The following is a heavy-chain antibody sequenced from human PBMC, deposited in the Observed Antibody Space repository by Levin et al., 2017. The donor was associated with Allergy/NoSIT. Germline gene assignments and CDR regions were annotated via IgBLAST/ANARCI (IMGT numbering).Heavy chain of an antibody. Sequence: SQTLSLTCTVSGGSISSYYWSWIRQPPGKGLEWIGYIYYSGSTNYNPSLKSRVTISVDTSKNQFSLKLSSVTAADTAVYYCARSRGYCSGGSCYGGYDAFDIWGQGTMVTVSS. CDR1: GGSISSYY. J-gene: IGHJ3*02. D-gene: IGHD2-15*01. CDR2: IYYSGST. CDR3: ARSRGYCSGGSCYGGYDAFDI. V-gene: IGHV4-59*01.